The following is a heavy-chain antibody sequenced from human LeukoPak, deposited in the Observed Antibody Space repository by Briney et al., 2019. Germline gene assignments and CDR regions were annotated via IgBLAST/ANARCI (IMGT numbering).Heavy chain of an antibody. CDR1: GGTFSSYT. CDR2: IIPILGIA. Sequence: ASVKVSCKASGGTFSSYTISWVRQAPGQGLEWMGRIIPILGIANYAQQFQGRVTITADKSTSTAYMELSSLRSEDTAVYYCAGGSTVAGTEFDYWGQGTLVTVSS. D-gene: IGHD6-19*01. J-gene: IGHJ4*02. CDR3: AGGSTVAGTEFDY. V-gene: IGHV1-69*02.